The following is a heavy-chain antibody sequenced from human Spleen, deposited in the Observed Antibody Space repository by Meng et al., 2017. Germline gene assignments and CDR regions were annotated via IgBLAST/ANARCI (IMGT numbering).Heavy chain of an antibody. V-gene: IGHV3-11*06. CDR2: ISRSTSYI. J-gene: IGHJ6*02. CDR1: GFTFSDHY. Sequence: GESLKISCVASGFTFSDHYMSWIRQAPGKGLEWVSFISRSTSYIYYSDSVQGRFTISRDNAKNSLYLQMDSLRAEDTAVYYCARDRGVLGNYEEGGYYGMDVWGQGTTVTVSS. CDR3: ARDRGVLGNYEEGGYYGMDV. D-gene: IGHD4-11*01.